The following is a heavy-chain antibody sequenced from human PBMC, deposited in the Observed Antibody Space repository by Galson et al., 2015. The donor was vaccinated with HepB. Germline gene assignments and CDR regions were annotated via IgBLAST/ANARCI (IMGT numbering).Heavy chain of an antibody. V-gene: IGHV3-15*01. J-gene: IGHJ4*02. CDR3: TTCNWNDDDY. CDR1: GFTFTNAW. D-gene: IGHD1-20*01. CDR2: IKSKTHGGTT. Sequence: SLRLSCAASGFTFTNAWMTWVRQAPGKGLEWVGRIKSKTHGGTTDYAAPGKGTFTISRDDSKNTLYLQMNSLKTEDTAVYYCTTCNWNDDDYWGQGTLLTVAS.